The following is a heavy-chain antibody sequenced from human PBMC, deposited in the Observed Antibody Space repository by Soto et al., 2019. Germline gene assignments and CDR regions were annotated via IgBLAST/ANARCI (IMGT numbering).Heavy chain of an antibody. Sequence: GGSLRLSCAASGFTFSNYAMSWVRQAPGKGLEWVSAINGSGGSTYYADSVKGSCTITRETSNNTLYLQMNSLSAEATVVYYCAKVPSGYSSSWSYFDYWGQGTLVTVSS. V-gene: IGHV3-23*01. CDR2: INGSGGST. D-gene: IGHD6-13*01. CDR3: AKVPSGYSSSWSYFDY. J-gene: IGHJ4*02. CDR1: GFTFSNYA.